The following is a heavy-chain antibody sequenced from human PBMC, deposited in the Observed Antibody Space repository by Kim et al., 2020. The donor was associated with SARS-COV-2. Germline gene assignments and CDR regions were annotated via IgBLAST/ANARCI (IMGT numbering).Heavy chain of an antibody. CDR2: IYYSGST. V-gene: IGHV4-39*07. J-gene: IGHJ4*02. Sequence: SETLSLTSTVSGGSISSSSYYWGWIRQPPGKGLEWIGSIYYSGSTYYNPSLKSRVTISVDTSKNQFSLKLSSVTAADTAVYYCASSYSSSWYRKYYFDYWGQGTLVTVSS. D-gene: IGHD6-13*01. CDR1: GGSISSSSYY. CDR3: ASSYSSSWYRKYYFDY.